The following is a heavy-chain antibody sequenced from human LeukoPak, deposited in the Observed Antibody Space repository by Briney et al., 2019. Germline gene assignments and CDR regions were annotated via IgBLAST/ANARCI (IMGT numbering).Heavy chain of an antibody. J-gene: IGHJ6*02. CDR2: IYTSGST. D-gene: IGHD1-1*01. CDR1: GGSISSYY. V-gene: IGHV4-4*07. Sequence: SETLSLTCTVSGGSISSYYWSWIRQPAGKGLEWIGRIYTSGSTNYNPSLKSRVTMSVDTSKNQFSLKLSSVTAADTAVYYCARDGNVYYYYYDGMDVWGQGTTVTVSS. CDR3: ARDGNVYYYYYDGMDV.